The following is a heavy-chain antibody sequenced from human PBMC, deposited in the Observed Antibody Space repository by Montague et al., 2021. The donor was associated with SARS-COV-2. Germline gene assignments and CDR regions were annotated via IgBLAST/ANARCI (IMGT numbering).Heavy chain of an antibody. V-gene: IGHV4-4*02. CDR3: AGKVLTVPADY. J-gene: IGHJ4*02. D-gene: IGHD4-11*01. Sequence: SETLSLTCAVSGVSITTTNWGSFVRQPPGKGLEWIGEISNGGIATYNPSHKSRATISMDRSRNLFSLKLSSVTAANTAIYYCAGKVLTVPADYWGQGTLVTVS. CDR2: ISNGGIA. CDR1: GVSITTTNW.